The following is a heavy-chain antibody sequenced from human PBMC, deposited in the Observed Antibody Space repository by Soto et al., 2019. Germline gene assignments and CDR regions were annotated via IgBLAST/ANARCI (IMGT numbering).Heavy chain of an antibody. V-gene: IGHV4-61*08. CDR3: ARSSGSYRWGVDY. D-gene: IGHD1-26*01. Sequence: ETLSPTCPVPGSSVSSGGYYWSWIRQPPGKGLEWIGYIYYIGSTNYNPSLKSRVTIPVDTTKNQFSLMLRSVTAADTALYYCARSSGSYRWGVDYLGQGTLVTV. J-gene: IGHJ4*02. CDR1: GSSVSSGGYY. CDR2: IYYIGST.